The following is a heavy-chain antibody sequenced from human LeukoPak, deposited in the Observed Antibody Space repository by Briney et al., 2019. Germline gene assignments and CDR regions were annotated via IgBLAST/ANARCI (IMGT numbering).Heavy chain of an antibody. V-gene: IGHV3-23*01. CDR3: ARAYSSSWYDF. Sequence: PGGSLRLSCAAPGFTFSSYAMSWVRQAPGKGLEWVSGISGNSVSTYYADSVKGRFTISRDNSKNTLFLQMSSLRAEDTAVYYCARAYSSSWYDFWGQGTLVTVSS. CDR2: ISGNSVST. J-gene: IGHJ5*01. D-gene: IGHD6-13*01. CDR1: GFTFSSYA.